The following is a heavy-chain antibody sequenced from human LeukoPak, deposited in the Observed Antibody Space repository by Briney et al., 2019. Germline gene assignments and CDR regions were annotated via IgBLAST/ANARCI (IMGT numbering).Heavy chain of an antibody. CDR3: ARDQSGMGGWSFYYYYGMDV. D-gene: IGHD6-19*01. CDR1: GYTFTSYG. V-gene: IGHV1-18*01. CDR2: ISAYNGNT. J-gene: IGHJ6*02. Sequence: ASVKVSCKASGYTFTSYGISWVRQAPGQGLEWMGWISAYNGNTNYAQKLQGRVTMTTDTSTSTAYMELRSLRSDDTAVYYCARDQSGMGGWSFYYYYGMDVWGQGTTVTVSS.